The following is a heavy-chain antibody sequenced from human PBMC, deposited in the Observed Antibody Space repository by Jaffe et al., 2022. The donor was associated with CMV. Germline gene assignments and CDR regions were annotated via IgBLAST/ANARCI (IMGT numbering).Heavy chain of an antibody. CDR3: ARDSAHCSGGSCYSDYGMDV. Sequence: EVQLVESGGGLVQPGGSLRLSCAASGFTFSSYDMHWVRQATGKGLEWVSAIGTAGDTYYPGSVKGRFTISRENAKNSLYLQMNSLRAGDTAVYYCARDSAHCSGGSCYSDYGMDVWGQGTTVTVSS. V-gene: IGHV3-13*01. CDR2: IGTAGDT. CDR1: GFTFSSYD. J-gene: IGHJ6*02. D-gene: IGHD2-15*01.